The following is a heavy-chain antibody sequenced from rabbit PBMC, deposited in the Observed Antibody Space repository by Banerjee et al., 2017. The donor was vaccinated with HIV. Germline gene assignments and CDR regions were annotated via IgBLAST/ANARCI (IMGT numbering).Heavy chain of an antibody. CDR1: GLDFSSYS. D-gene: IGHD4-1*01. CDR3: VRGGYSSGWGAYYFNL. Sequence: QLVESGGGLVQPGGSLKLSCKASGLDFSSYSMNWVRQAPGKGLEWIGYIDPVFGSTYYASWVNGRFTISSHNAQNTLYLQLNSLTAADTATYFCVRGGYSSGWGAYYFNLWGPGTLVTVS. J-gene: IGHJ4*01. V-gene: IGHV1S7*01. CDR2: IDPVFGST.